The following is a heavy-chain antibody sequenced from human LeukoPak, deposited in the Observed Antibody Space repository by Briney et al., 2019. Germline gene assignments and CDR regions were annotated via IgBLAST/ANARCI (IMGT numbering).Heavy chain of an antibody. CDR1: GFSFSAYG. CDR3: AREASWDGYNSYYFDY. J-gene: IGHJ4*02. V-gene: IGHV3-33*01. D-gene: IGHD5-24*01. CDR2: IWYDGSNK. Sequence: GRSLRLSCAASGFSFSAYGMHWVRQAPGTGLEWVAVIWYDGSNKYYADSVKGRFTISRDNSKNTLYLQMNSLRAEDTAVYYCAREASWDGYNSYYFDYWGQGTLVTVSS.